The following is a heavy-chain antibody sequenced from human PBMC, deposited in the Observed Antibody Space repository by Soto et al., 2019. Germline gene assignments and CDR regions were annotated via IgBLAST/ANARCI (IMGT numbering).Heavy chain of an antibody. CDR2: MNPNSGNT. CDR3: ARGFWDLDYYYYYGMDV. Sequence: ASVKVSCKASGYTFTSYDINWVRQATGQGLEWMGWMNPNSGNTGYAQKFQGRVTMTRNTSISTAYMELSSLRSEDTAVYYCARGFWDLDYYYYYGMDVWGQGTTVTVSS. D-gene: IGHD1-26*01. CDR1: GYTFTSYD. J-gene: IGHJ6*02. V-gene: IGHV1-8*01.